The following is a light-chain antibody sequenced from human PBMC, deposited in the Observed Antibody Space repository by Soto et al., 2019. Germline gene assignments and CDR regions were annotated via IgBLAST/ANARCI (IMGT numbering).Light chain of an antibody. J-gene: IGKJ1*01. CDR3: QQYSSYPWT. CDR2: AAS. V-gene: IGKV1-8*01. CDR1: QDISNS. Sequence: AIRMTQSPSSLSASTGDRVTITCRASQDISNSLVWYQQKPGKAPKVLIHAASTLQSGVSSRFSGSGSGTDFTLTISRLQSEDFATYYCQQYSSYPWTFGQGTKVDIK.